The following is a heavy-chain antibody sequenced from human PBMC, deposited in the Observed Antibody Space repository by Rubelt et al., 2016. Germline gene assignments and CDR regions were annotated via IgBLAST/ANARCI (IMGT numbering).Heavy chain of an antibody. D-gene: IGHD4-17*01. CDR2: IHYSGRT. J-gene: IGHJ4*02. V-gene: IGHV4-59*12. CDR3: ARAYGDYLYYFDF. Sequence: QVQLQESGPGLVKPSETLSLTCTVSGDSISRNYWSWIRQPPGKGLEWIGSIHYSGRTDYNPSLKSRVTISVDTSKNQFSLQLNSVTAADTAVYYCARAYGDYLYYFDFWGQGTLVTVSS. CDR1: GDSISRNY.